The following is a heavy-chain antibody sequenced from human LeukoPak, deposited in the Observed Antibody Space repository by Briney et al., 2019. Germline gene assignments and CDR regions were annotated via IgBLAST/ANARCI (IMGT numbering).Heavy chain of an antibody. D-gene: IGHD1-26*01. CDR2: ISHDGSNK. J-gene: IGHJ3*02. Sequence: GGSLRLSCAASGFTFSSYGMHWVRQAPGKGLEWVAVISHDGSNKYYADSVKGRFTISRDNSKNTLYPQMNSLRAEDTAVYYCAKGGSGSGSYVFDIWGQGTMVTVSS. V-gene: IGHV3-30*18. CDR1: GFTFSSYG. CDR3: AKGGSGSGSYVFDI.